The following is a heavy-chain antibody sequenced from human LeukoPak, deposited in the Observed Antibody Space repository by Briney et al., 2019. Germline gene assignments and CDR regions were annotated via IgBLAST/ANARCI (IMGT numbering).Heavy chain of an antibody. Sequence: GASVKVSCKASGYTFTSYAMHWVRQAPGQRLEWMGWINAGNGNTKYSQEFQGRVTITRDTSASTAYMELSSLRSEDTAVYYCAREYVDPAAFDIWGQGTMVTVSS. D-gene: IGHD5-12*01. CDR3: AREYVDPAAFDI. CDR2: INAGNGNT. J-gene: IGHJ3*02. CDR1: GYTFTSYA. V-gene: IGHV1-3*01.